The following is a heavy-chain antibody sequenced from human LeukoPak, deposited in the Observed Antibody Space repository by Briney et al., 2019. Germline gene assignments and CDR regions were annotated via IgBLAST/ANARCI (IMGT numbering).Heavy chain of an antibody. V-gene: IGHV3-7*01. J-gene: IGHJ2*01. CDR3: ARGRVAVAGTGYWYFDL. Sequence: GGSLRLSCAASGFSFNSDWMTWVRKPPERGLEWVANIKQDGSEKYYVDSVKGRFTISRDNARSPVYLQMDGLRVEDTAIYFCARGRVAVAGTGYWYFDLWGRGTQVTVSS. CDR1: GFSFNSDW. D-gene: IGHD6-19*01. CDR2: IKQDGSEK.